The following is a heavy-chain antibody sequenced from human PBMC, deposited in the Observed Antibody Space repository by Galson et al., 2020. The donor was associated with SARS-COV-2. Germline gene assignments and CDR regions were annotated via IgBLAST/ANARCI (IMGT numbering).Heavy chain of an antibody. V-gene: IGHV4-39*01. J-gene: IGHJ3*02. CDR2: IYYSGST. Sequence: SETLSLTCTVSGGSISSSSYYWGWIRQPPGKGLEWIGSIYYSGSTYYNPSLKSRVTISVDTSKNQFSLKLSSVTAADTAVYYCARPSILWCGELWENDAFDIWGQGTMVTVSS. CDR1: GGSISSSSYY. D-gene: IGHD3-10*01. CDR3: ARPSILWCGELWENDAFDI.